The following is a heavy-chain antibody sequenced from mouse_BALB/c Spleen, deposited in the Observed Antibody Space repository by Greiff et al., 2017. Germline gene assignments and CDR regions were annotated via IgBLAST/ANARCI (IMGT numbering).Heavy chain of an antibody. CDR2: ISSGGGST. D-gene: IGHD1-3*01. CDR1: GFAFSSYD. Sequence: EVQLVESGGGLVKPGGSLKLSCAASGFAFSSYDMSWVRQTPEKRLEWVAYISSGGGSTYYPDTVKGRFTISRDNAKNTLYLQMSSLKSEDTAMYYCARPKFFAYWGQGTLVTVSA. J-gene: IGHJ3*01. CDR3: ARPKFFAY. V-gene: IGHV5-12-1*01.